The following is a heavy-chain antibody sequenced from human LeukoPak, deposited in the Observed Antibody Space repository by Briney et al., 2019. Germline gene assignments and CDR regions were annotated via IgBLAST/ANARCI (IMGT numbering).Heavy chain of an antibody. V-gene: IGHV4-38-2*02. CDR3: ARHGYSYGYFDS. D-gene: IGHD5-18*01. CDR2: FYHSGST. J-gene: IGHJ4*02. CDR1: GYFISSGYY. Sequence: SETLSLTCTVSGYFISSGYYWGWIRQPPGKGLEWIGSFYHSGSTYYNPSLKSRVTISVDTSKNQFSLKLSSVTAADTAVYYCARHGYSYGYFDSWGPGTLVTVSS.